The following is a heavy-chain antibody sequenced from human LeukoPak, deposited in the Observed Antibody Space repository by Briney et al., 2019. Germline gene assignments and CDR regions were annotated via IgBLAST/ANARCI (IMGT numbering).Heavy chain of an antibody. Sequence: GGSLRLSCAASGFTFSSYAMSWVRQAPGKGLEWVSPISGSGGSTYYADSVKGRFTISRDNSKNTLYLQMNSLRAEDTAVYYCAKDLGAPRIYFDYWGQGTLVTVSS. CDR2: ISGSGGST. D-gene: IGHD1-26*01. J-gene: IGHJ4*02. CDR3: AKDLGAPRIYFDY. V-gene: IGHV3-23*01. CDR1: GFTFSSYA.